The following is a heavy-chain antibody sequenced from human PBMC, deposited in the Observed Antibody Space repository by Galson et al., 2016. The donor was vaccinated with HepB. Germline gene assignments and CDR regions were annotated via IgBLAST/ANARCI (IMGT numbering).Heavy chain of an antibody. Sequence: SLRLSCAASGFTLSNSAMSWVRQAPGKGLEWVSAMSDSGGSTYYADSVKGRFTISRDNSKNTLYLQMNSQGAEDTAIYYCAVRYSSIWYFQHWGRGTLVSVSS. J-gene: IGHJ1*01. CDR1: GFTLSNSA. V-gene: IGHV3-23*01. CDR3: AVRYSSIWYFQH. D-gene: IGHD6-13*01. CDR2: MSDSGGST.